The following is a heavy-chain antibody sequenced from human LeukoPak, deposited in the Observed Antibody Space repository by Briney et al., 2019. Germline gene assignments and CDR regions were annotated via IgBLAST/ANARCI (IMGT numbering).Heavy chain of an antibody. D-gene: IGHD3-22*01. CDR3: ARVNTYYFDSSGYYVDY. V-gene: IGHV4-59*01. J-gene: IGHJ4*02. Sequence: PSETLSLTCTVSGGSISSYYWSWIRQPAGKGLEWIGYIYYSGSTNYNPSLKSRVTISVDTSKTQFSLKLSSVTAADTAVYYCARVNTYYFDSSGYYVDYWGQGTLVTVSS. CDR1: GGSISSYY. CDR2: IYYSGST.